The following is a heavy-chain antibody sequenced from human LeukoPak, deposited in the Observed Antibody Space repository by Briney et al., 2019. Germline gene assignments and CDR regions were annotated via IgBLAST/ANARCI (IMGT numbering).Heavy chain of an antibody. J-gene: IGHJ4*02. CDR3: ATYIHYYDSSGYYYVDFDY. Sequence: SETLSLTCAVYGGSFSGYYWSWIRQPPGKGLEWIGEINHSGSTNYNPSLKSRVTISVDTSKNQFPLKLSSVTAADTAVYYCATYIHYYDSSGYYYVDFDYWGQGTLVTVSS. D-gene: IGHD3-22*01. V-gene: IGHV4-34*01. CDR2: INHSGST. CDR1: GGSFSGYY.